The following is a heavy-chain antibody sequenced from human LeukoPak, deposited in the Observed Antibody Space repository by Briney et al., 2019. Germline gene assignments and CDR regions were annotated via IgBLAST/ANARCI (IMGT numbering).Heavy chain of an antibody. Sequence: PSETLSLTCAVYGGSLSGYYWSWIRQPPGKGLEWIGEINHSGSTNYNPPFKSRVTISVDKSKNQFSLKLSPVTGADTAVYYCAIHGAAVAGTKEDSYYFDYWGQGTMVTVSS. J-gene: IGHJ4*02. CDR2: INHSGST. V-gene: IGHV4-34*01. CDR1: GGSLSGYY. CDR3: AIHGAAVAGTKEDSYYFDY. D-gene: IGHD6-19*01.